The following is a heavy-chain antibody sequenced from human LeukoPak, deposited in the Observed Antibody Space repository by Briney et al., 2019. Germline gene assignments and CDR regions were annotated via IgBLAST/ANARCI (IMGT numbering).Heavy chain of an antibody. J-gene: IGHJ4*02. CDR3: AKREAEESGPIDY. V-gene: IGHV3-23*01. CDR1: RFTFSKSA. Sequence: GSLRLSCAASRFTFSKSAMTWVRQAPGTGLEWVSAISGRGGHTYYADSVKGRFTISRDNSKNMLCLQMSSLRAEDTAVYYCAKREAEESGPIDYWGQGTLVTVSS. D-gene: IGHD3-3*01. CDR2: ISGRGGHT.